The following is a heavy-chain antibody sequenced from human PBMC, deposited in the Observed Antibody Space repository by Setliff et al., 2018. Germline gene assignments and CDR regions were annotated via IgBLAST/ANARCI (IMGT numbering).Heavy chain of an antibody. D-gene: IGHD4-17*01. CDR3: ARETTMTYYFYYMDV. V-gene: IGHV4-34*01. CDR2: INHSGST. CDR1: GGSFSDYY. J-gene: IGHJ6*03. Sequence: SETLSLTCAVYGGSFSDYYWSWIRQSPGKGLEWIGEINHSGSTNYNPSLKTRVTISVDTSKNQFSLTLSSVTAADTAVYYCARETTMTYYFYYMDVWGRGTTVTVSS.